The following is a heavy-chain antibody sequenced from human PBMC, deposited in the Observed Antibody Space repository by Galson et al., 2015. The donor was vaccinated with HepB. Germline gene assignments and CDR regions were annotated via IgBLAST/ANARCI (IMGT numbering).Heavy chain of an antibody. Sequence: SLRLSCAASGFTFSNAWMNWVRQAPGKGLEWVGRIKSKTDGGTTDYAAPVKGRFTISRDDSKNTLYLQMNSLKTEDTAVYYCTTHVQLERRKAFDIWGQGTMVTVSS. CDR2: IKSKTDGGTT. CDR1: GFTFSNAW. V-gene: IGHV3-15*07. D-gene: IGHD1-1*01. J-gene: IGHJ3*02. CDR3: TTHVQLERRKAFDI.